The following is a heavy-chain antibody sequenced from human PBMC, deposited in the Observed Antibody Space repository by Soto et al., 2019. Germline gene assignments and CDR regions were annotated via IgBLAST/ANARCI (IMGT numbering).Heavy chain of an antibody. CDR1: GFILGSFA. D-gene: IGHD5-12*01. Sequence: QVQLVESGGGVVQPGGSRGFSGARPGFILGSFAMHGFRQPPGKGLEWVAVIRYDGSNKYYADSVKGRFTISRDNSKNTLYLQMNSLRAEDTAVYYCARVKQGRGGYDSPFDYWGQGTLVTVSS. J-gene: IGHJ4*02. V-gene: IGHV3-33*01. CDR3: ARVKQGRGGYDSPFDY. CDR2: IRYDGSNK.